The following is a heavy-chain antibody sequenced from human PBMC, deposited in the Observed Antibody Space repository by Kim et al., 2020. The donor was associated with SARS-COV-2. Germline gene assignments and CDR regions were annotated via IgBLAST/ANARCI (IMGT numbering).Heavy chain of an antibody. CDR2: LETSGHT. CDR1: GFSFSEYD. D-gene: IGHD3-16*01. V-gene: IGHV3-13*01. CDR3: SRGPWGNYYLAF. J-gene: IGHJ4*02. Sequence: GGSLRLSCAASGFSFSEYDMHWVRQAPGKGLEWVSTLETSGHTYYLDSVKARFTISRDNANNTLYLQLTSLTAGDTAVYYCSRGPWGNYYLAFWGQGTRVTVPS.